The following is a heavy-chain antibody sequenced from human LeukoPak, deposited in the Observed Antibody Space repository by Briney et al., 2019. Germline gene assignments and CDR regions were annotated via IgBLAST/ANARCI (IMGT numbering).Heavy chain of an antibody. Sequence: PSETLSLTCSVSGDSIRSSYWSWIRQSPGTGPEWIGYIYYIGGSIYNPSLKGRVAISIDTSNNQFSLKLLSVTAADTAVYYCARHRDGSYGLFDLWGQGTLVTVSS. CDR2: IYYIGGS. CDR3: ARHRDGSYGLFDL. J-gene: IGHJ4*02. CDR1: GDSIRSSY. V-gene: IGHV4-59*08. D-gene: IGHD5-18*01.